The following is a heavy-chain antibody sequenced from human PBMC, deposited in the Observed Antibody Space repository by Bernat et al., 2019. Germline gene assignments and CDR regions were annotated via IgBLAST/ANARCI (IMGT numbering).Heavy chain of an antibody. Sequence: QVQLVESGGGLVKPGGSLRLSCAASGFTFSDYYMSWIRQAPGKALDWVSYISSSSYTNYADSVKGRFTISRDNAKNSLYLQMNSLRAEDTAVYYCARLKWLRLKNNWFDPWGHGTQVTVSS. CDR2: ISSSSYT. J-gene: IGHJ5*02. D-gene: IGHD5-12*01. CDR3: ARLKWLRLKNNWFDP. V-gene: IGHV3-11*05. CDR1: GFTFSDYY.